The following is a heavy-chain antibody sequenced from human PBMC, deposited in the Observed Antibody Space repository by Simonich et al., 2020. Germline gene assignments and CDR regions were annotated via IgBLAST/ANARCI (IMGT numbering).Heavy chain of an antibody. CDR3: ARLPDY. CDR1: GGSISSSY. J-gene: IGHJ4*02. CDR2: IYYSGST. V-gene: IGHV4-59*08. Sequence: QVQLQESGPGLVKPSETLSLTCTVSGGSISSSYWSWIRQPPGKGLGWIGYIYYSGSTNYNPPLKRRVTISVDTSKNQFSLKLSSVTAADTAVYYCARLPDYWGQGTLVTVSS.